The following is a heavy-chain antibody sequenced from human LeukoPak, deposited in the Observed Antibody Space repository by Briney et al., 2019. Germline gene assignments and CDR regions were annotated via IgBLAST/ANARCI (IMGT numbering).Heavy chain of an antibody. J-gene: IGHJ4*02. CDR2: IYYSGST. CDR3: ARAVGGYYSHWFDY. CDR1: GGSISSGGYY. Sequence: SETLSLTCTVSGGSISSGGYYWSWIRQHPGKGLEWIGYIYYSGSTYYNPSLKSRVTISVDTSKNQFPLKLSSVTAADTAVYYCARAVGGYYSHWFDYWGQGTLVTVSS. D-gene: IGHD3-22*01. V-gene: IGHV4-31*03.